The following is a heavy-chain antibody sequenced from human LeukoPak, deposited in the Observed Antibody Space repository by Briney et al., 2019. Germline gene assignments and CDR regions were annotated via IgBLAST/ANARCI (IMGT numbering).Heavy chain of an antibody. J-gene: IGHJ4*02. CDR1: GINFADYA. CDR2: IRSKTYGGTI. V-gene: IGHV3-49*04. D-gene: IGHD3-10*01. CDR3: AGRFFGSGGLSDL. Sequence: GGSLRLSCATSGINFADYAMTWVRQAPGKGLEWVGFIRSKTYGGTIDYAAPVKGRFNISRDDSEGVAYLQLNSLKSDDTAVYYCAGRFFGSGGLSDLWGQGTLVTVSS.